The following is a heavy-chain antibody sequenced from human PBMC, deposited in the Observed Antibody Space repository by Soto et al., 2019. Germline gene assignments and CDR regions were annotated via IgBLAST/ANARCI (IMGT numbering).Heavy chain of an antibody. V-gene: IGHV1-8*01. D-gene: IGHD5-12*01. J-gene: IGHJ4*02. Sequence: QVQLVQSGAEVKKPGASVKVSCKASGYTFTSYDINWVRQATGQGLEWMGWMNPNSGNTGYAQKFQGRVTMTRNTSISTAYMEPSSLRSEDTAVYYCAREAYSGYDSPFDYWGQGTLVTVSS. CDR1: GYTFTSYD. CDR2: MNPNSGNT. CDR3: AREAYSGYDSPFDY.